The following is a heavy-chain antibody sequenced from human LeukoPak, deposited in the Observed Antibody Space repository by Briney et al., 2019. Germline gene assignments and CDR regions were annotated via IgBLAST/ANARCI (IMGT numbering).Heavy chain of an antibody. Sequence: PGGSLRLSCAASGFTFSSYAMSWVRQAPGKGLEWASAISGSGGSTYYADSVKGRFTISRDNSKNTLYLQMNSLRAEDTAVYYCAKAPSIVVVVAWDYWGQGTLVTVSS. J-gene: IGHJ4*02. V-gene: IGHV3-23*01. CDR1: GFTFSSYA. D-gene: IGHD2-15*01. CDR2: ISGSGGST. CDR3: AKAPSIVVVVAWDY.